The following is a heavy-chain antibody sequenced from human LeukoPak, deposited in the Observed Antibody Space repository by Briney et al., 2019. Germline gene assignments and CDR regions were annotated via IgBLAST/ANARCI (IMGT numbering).Heavy chain of an antibody. J-gene: IGHJ6*02. D-gene: IGHD3-10*01. CDR2: IIPVFGTT. Sequence: ASVKVSCKTSGDTLSSYAITWVRQAPGQGLEWMGGIIPVFGTTNYAQNLEGRVTITADESTSTAYLELSSLRSEDTAVFYCARGMVRAMGWGNYYNGMDVWGQGTTVTVSS. V-gene: IGHV1-69*13. CDR3: ARGMVRAMGWGNYYNGMDV. CDR1: GDTLSSYA.